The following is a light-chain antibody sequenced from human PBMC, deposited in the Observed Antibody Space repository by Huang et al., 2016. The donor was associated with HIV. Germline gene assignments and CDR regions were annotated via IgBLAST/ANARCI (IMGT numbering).Light chain of an antibody. CDR1: QDISNY. CDR2: DAS. V-gene: IGKV1-33*01. Sequence: DIQMTQSPSSLSASVGDRITITCRASQDISNYLNWDQQKPGKSPKLLIYDASNLETGVPSRFSGSGSGIDFTFTISSLQPEDIATYYCQQYDNLLYTFGQGTKLEIK. CDR3: QQYDNLLYT. J-gene: IGKJ2*01.